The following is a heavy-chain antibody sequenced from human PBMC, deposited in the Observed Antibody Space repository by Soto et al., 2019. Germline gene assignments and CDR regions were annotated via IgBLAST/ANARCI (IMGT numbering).Heavy chain of an antibody. CDR3: GRVLEFATRDIGFDS. Sequence: QLQLQESGPGLVKPSETLTLTFSGSGASLNSSSYFWGWIRQPPEKALQFIGRMYYTGTTHYNPSIKCRVTISADQSKNQFSLRVNSVNAADTGVYHRGRVLEFATRDIGFDSGGKGILVTVSS. D-gene: IGHD3-10*01. CDR1: GASLNSSSYF. J-gene: IGHJ4*02. V-gene: IGHV4-39*01. CDR2: MYYTGTT.